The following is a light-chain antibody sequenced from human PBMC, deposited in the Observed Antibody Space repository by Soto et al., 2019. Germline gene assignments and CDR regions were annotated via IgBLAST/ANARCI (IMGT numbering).Light chain of an antibody. J-gene: IGKJ2*01. CDR1: QSVSSSY. V-gene: IGKV3-20*01. CDR3: QQYGSSPPT. CDR2: GPS. Sequence: EMVLTQSPCTLSLSPGERATLSCRASQSVSSSYLAWYQQKPGQAPRLLIYGPSSRATGIPDRFSGSGSGTDFTLTISRLEPEDVAVYYCQQYGSSPPTFGQGTKLEIK.